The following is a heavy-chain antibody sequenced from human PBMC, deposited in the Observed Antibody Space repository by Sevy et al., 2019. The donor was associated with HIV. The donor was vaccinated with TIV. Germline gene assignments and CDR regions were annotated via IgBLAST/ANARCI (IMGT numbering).Heavy chain of an antibody. CDR3: AKDFSDVYYYDSSATVDY. J-gene: IGHJ4*02. CDR2: ISASGYST. CDR1: GFTFSSYG. Sequence: GGSLRLSCAASGFTFSSYGMHWVRQAPGKGLEWVSSISASGYSTYYADSVKGRFTLSRDNSRNTLDLQMNSLRADDTAVYYCAKDFSDVYYYDSSATVDYWGQGTLVTVSS. V-gene: IGHV3-23*01. D-gene: IGHD3-22*01.